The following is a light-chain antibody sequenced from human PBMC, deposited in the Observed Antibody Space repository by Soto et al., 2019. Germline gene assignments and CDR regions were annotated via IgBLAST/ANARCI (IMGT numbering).Light chain of an antibody. J-gene: IGKJ2*01. CDR3: QQYDRFPYT. V-gene: IGKV1-5*03. CDR1: QSISNW. CDR2: KAS. Sequence: DIQMTQSPSTLSASVGDTVTITCRASQSISNWLAWYQQKPGQAPKLLIHKASTLESGVPSRFSGSGSGTEFTLTVSSLQPDDFATLYCQQYDRFPYTLGQGTKLEIK.